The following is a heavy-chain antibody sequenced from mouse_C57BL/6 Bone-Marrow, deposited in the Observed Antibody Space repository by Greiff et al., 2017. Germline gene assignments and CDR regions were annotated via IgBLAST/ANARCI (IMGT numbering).Heavy chain of an antibody. Sequence: QVQLQQPGAELVKPGASVKLSCKASGYTFTSYWMHWVKQRPGQGLEWIGMIHPNSGSTNYNEKFKSKATLTVDKSSSTAYMQLSSLTSEDSAVYYCARRDYYYGRSPWCFDVWGTGTTVTVSS. CDR1: GYTFTSYW. CDR2: IHPNSGST. J-gene: IGHJ1*03. D-gene: IGHD1-1*01. V-gene: IGHV1-64*01. CDR3: ARRDYYYGRSPWCFDV.